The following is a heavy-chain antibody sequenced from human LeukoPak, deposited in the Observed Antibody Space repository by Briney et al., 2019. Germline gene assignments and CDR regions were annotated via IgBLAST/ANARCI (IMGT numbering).Heavy chain of an antibody. CDR1: GFTFSSYW. V-gene: IGHV3-74*01. Sequence: GGSLRLSCAASGFTFSSYWMHWVRQAPGKGLVWVSRINSDGSSTSYADSVKGRFTISRDNAKNTLYLQMNSLRAEDTAVYYCAREWYSGYDRLEDYWGQGTLVTVSS. J-gene: IGHJ4*02. D-gene: IGHD5-12*01. CDR2: INSDGSST. CDR3: AREWYSGYDRLEDY.